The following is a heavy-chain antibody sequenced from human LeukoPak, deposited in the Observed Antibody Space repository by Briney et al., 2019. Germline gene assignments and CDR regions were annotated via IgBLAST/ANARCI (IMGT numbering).Heavy chain of an antibody. D-gene: IGHD6-19*01. CDR3: ARVGQWLVENDWFDP. CDR1: EYTFTAYY. Sequence: ASVKVSCKASEYTFTAYYVHWVRQAPGHGLEWMGWINPNSGDTNFAQNFQGRVTMTRDTSISTVYMELSRLRSDDTAVYYCARVGQWLVENDWFDPWGQGTLVTVSS. V-gene: IGHV1-2*02. J-gene: IGHJ5*02. CDR2: INPNSGDT.